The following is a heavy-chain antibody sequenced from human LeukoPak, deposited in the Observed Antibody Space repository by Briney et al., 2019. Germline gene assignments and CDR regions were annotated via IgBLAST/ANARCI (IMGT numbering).Heavy chain of an antibody. CDR2: IYYSGST. J-gene: IGHJ4*02. Sequence: TSQTLSLTCTVSGGSISSGGYYWSWIRQHPGKGLEWIGYIYYSGSTNYNPSLKSRVTISVDTSKNQFSLKLSSVTAADTAVYYCARGRNGDYCFDYWGQGTLVTVSS. CDR1: GGSISSGGYY. CDR3: ARGRNGDYCFDY. V-gene: IGHV4-31*03. D-gene: IGHD4-17*01.